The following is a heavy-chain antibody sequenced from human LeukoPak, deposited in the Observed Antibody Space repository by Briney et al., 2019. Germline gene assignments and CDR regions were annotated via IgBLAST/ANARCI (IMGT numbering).Heavy chain of an antibody. CDR2: IYSGGST. CDR1: GFTVSSNY. D-gene: IGHD3-10*01. CDR3: ARDPITMVRGRHYYGMDV. V-gene: IGHV3-66*01. J-gene: IGHJ6*02. Sequence: PGGSLRLSCAASGFTVSSNYMSWVRQAPGKGLEWVSVIYSGGSTYYADSVKGRFTISRDNSKNTLYLQMNSLRAEDTAVYYCARDPITMVRGRHYYGMDVWGQGTTVTVSS.